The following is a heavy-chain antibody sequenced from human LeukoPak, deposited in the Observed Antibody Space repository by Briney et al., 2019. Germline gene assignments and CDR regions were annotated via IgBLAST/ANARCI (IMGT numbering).Heavy chain of an antibody. J-gene: IGHJ4*02. D-gene: IGHD1-26*01. CDR3: ARGKDIDAGSYLAPLDY. V-gene: IGHV1-69*13. CDR2: IIPIFGTA. CDR1: GGTFISYA. Sequence: ASVKVSCKASGGTFISYAISWVRQAPGQGLEWMGGIIPIFGTANYAQKFQGRVTITADESTSTAYMELSSLRSEDTAVYYCARGKDIDAGSYLAPLDYWGQGTLVTVSS.